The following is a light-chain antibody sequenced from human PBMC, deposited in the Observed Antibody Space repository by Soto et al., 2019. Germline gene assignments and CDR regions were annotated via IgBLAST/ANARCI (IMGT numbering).Light chain of an antibody. CDR1: NSNIGTYY. J-gene: IGLJ3*02. CDR3: ASWDVSLSGGV. V-gene: IGLV1-47*02. Sequence: QSVLTQSPSASGTPGQRVTISCSGQNSNIGTYYAYWYQHLPGAAPKLLIYSTNMRPSGVPDRFSGSKSGTSASLAISGLRAEDEGHYYCASWDVSLSGGVFGGGTQLTVL. CDR2: STN.